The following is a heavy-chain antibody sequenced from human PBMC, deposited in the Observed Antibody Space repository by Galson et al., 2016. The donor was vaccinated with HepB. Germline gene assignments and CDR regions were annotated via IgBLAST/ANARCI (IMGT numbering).Heavy chain of an antibody. CDR1: GYTSTDYW. Sequence: QSGAEVKKPGESLKISCQGSGYTSTDYWICWVRQMPGKGLEWMGIMYPDDSDTRYSPSFQGQVTFSADKSISTAYLQWSSLKASDTAMYYCARRRDGMDVWGQGTTVIVSS. J-gene: IGHJ6*01. V-gene: IGHV5-51*01. CDR3: ARRRDGMDV. CDR2: MYPDDSDT.